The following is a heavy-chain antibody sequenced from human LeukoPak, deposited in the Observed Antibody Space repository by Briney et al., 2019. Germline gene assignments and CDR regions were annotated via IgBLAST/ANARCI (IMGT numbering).Heavy chain of an antibody. Sequence: SETLSLTCTVSGGSISSGGYYWSWIRQHPGKGLEWIGYIYYSGGTYYNPSLKSRVTISVDTSKNQFSLKLSSVTAADTAVYYCARVVENGDYGNRNFDYWGQGTLVTVSS. CDR2: IYYSGGT. CDR3: ARVVENGDYGNRNFDY. J-gene: IGHJ4*02. CDR1: GGSISSGGYY. V-gene: IGHV4-31*03. D-gene: IGHD4-17*01.